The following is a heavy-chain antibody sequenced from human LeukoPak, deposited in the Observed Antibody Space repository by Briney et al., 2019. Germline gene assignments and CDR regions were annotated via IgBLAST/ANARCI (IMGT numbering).Heavy chain of an antibody. CDR3: ARLIVGATYFDY. V-gene: IGHV3-53*01. J-gene: IGHJ4*02. CDR1: GFTVSSNY. CDR2: IYSGGST. Sequence: GGSLRLSCAASGFTVSSNYMTWVRQAPGKGLEWVSVIYSGGSTYYADSVKGRFTISRDNSKSTMYLQMNSLRAEDTAVYYCARLIVGATYFDYWGQGTLVTVSS. D-gene: IGHD1-26*01.